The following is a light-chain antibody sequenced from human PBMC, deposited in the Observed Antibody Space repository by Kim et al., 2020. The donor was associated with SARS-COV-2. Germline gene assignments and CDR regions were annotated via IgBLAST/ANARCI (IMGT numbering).Light chain of an antibody. CDR1: RDISIS. CDR2: DAF. CDR3: QQYYRYPPS. Sequence: VGDRLVFTCRASRDISISLAWFQQQSGKAPKSLIYDAFTLQSGVPSKFSGDRSGTDFTLTINSLQPEDIATYYCQQYYRYPPSFGGGTKVDIK. V-gene: IGKV1-16*02. J-gene: IGKJ4*01.